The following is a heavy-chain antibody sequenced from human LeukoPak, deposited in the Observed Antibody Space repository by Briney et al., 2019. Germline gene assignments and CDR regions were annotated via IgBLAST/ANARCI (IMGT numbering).Heavy chain of an antibody. CDR3: ARDLGGYTYWYFDL. CDR1: GFTFSSHS. CDR2: ISSSSSYI. J-gene: IGHJ2*01. Sequence: GGSLRLSCAASGFTFSSHSMNWVRQAPGKGLEWVSSISSSSSYIYYADSVKGRFTISRDNAKNSLYLQMNSLRAEDTAVYYCARDLGGYTYWYFDLWGRGTLVTVSS. V-gene: IGHV3-21*01. D-gene: IGHD3-16*01.